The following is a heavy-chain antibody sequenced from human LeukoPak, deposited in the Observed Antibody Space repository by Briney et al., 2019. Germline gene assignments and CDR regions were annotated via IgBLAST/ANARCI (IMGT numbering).Heavy chain of an antibody. V-gene: IGHV3-33*01. CDR3: ATGLYSNGWYYFDY. CDR1: GFTFSSYG. D-gene: IGHD6-19*01. CDR2: VWYDGSNK. Sequence: GRSLRLSCAASGFTFSSYGMHWVRQAPGKGLEWVAVVWYDGSNKHYADSVKGRFTVSSDSSKNTLYLQMNSLRAEDTTVYYCATGLYSNGWYYFDYWGQGTLVTVSS. J-gene: IGHJ4*02.